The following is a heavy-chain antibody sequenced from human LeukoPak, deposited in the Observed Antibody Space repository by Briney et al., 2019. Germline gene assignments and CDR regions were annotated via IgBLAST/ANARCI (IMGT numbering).Heavy chain of an antibody. CDR2: INPNSGGT. J-gene: IGHJ4*02. D-gene: IGHD4-11*01. CDR3: ARDSDYSNYVVDS. V-gene: IGHV1-2*02. Sequence: GASVKVSCKASGYTFTGYYMHWVRQAPGQGLEWMGWINPNSGGTNYAQKFQGRVTMTRDTSISTAYMELSRLRSDDTAVYYCARDSDYSNYVVDSWGQGTLVTVSS. CDR1: GYTFTGYY.